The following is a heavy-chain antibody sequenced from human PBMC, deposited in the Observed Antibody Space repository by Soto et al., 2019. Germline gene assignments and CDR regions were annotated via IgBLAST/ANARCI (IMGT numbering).Heavy chain of an antibody. CDR1: GYTFTSYG. J-gene: IGHJ4*02. V-gene: IGHV1-18*04. Sequence: SSVKVSCKASGYTFTSYGISWVRQAPGQGLEWMGWISAYNGNTNYAQKLQGRVTMTTDTSTSTAYMELRSLRSDDTAVYYCAISVGAKHQGDYWGQGTLVTVSS. CDR2: ISAYNGNT. CDR3: AISVGAKHQGDY. D-gene: IGHD1-26*01.